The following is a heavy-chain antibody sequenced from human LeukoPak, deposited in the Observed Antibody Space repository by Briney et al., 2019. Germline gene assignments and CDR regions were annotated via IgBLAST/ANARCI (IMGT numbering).Heavy chain of an antibody. Sequence: GGSLRLSCAASGFTFNNAWMTWVRQAPGKGLEWVGHIKSKNDGGTTDYDAPVKGRFTISRDDSKNILYLQMNSLKTEDTAVYYCTTSGYDALHYSSYYMDVWGKGTTVTISS. D-gene: IGHD5-12*01. CDR3: TTSGYDALHYSSYYMDV. V-gene: IGHV3-15*01. CDR1: GFTFNNAW. J-gene: IGHJ6*03. CDR2: IKSKNDGGTT.